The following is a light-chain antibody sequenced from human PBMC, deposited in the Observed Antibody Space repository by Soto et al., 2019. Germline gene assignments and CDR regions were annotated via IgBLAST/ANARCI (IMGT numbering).Light chain of an antibody. CDR1: QSVSSDY. J-gene: IGKJ4*01. Sequence: EIVLTQSPGTLSLSPGERATLSCRASQSVSSDYLAWYQQKPGQTTKVLIYRASSRATGIPDRFSGSGSGTDFTLTISRLQPEDFAVYYCQQYSSSPLTFGGGTKVEIK. CDR3: QQYSSSPLT. CDR2: RAS. V-gene: IGKV3-20*01.